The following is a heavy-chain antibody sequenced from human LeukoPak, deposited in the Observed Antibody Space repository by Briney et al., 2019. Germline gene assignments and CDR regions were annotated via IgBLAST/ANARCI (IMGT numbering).Heavy chain of an antibody. CDR1: GYTFTSYG. D-gene: IGHD6-13*01. CDR3: ARVVGSSWYPTTDY. J-gene: IGHJ4*02. V-gene: IGHV1-18*01. Sequence: ASVKVSCKASGYTFTSYGISWVRQAPGQGLEWMGWISAYNGNTNYAQKLQGRVTMTTDTSTSTAYMELRSPRSDDTAVYYCARVVGSSWYPTTDYWGQGTLVTVSS. CDR2: ISAYNGNT.